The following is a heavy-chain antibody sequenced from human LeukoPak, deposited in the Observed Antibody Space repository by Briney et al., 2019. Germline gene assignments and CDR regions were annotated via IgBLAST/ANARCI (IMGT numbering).Heavy chain of an antibody. CDR1: GFTFSSYS. Sequence: AGGSLRLSCAASGFTFSSYSMNWVRQAPGKGLEWVSSISSSSSYIYYADSVKGRFTISRDNAKNSLYLQMNSLRAEDTAVYYCARFGDYGDYFDYWGQGTLVTVSS. V-gene: IGHV3-21*01. CDR3: ARFGDYGDYFDY. D-gene: IGHD4-17*01. J-gene: IGHJ4*02. CDR2: ISSSSSYI.